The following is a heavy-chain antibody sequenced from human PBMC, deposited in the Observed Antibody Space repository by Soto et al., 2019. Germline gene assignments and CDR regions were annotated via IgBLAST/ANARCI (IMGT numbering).Heavy chain of an antibody. CDR2: IHNSGTS. CDR3: VREERIAAPQLDY. D-gene: IGHD6-6*01. CDR1: GGSIKSSDYR. Sequence: ASETLSLTCTVSGGSIKSSDYRWSWTRQSPAKGLEWIGYIHNSGTSFYNPSLRGRVTVTLDTSRSQFSLTLASVTAADTAVYYCVREERIAAPQLDYCGQGIPVTASS. V-gene: IGHV4-30-4*01. J-gene: IGHJ4*02.